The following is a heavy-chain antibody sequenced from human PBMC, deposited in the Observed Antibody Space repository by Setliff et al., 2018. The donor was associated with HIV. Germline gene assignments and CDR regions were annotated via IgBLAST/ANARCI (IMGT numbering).Heavy chain of an antibody. CDR3: AKTAGYYFYYYMDV. D-gene: IGHD1-1*01. V-gene: IGHV3-74*03. Sequence: PGGSLRLSCAASGFTFSSYSMNWVRQAPGKGLEWVGHINSDGTSTTYADSVKGRFTISRDNAKNTLYLQMNSLRAEDTAVYYCAKTAGYYFYYYMDVWGKGTTVTVSS. J-gene: IGHJ6*03. CDR1: GFTFSSYS. CDR2: INSDGTST.